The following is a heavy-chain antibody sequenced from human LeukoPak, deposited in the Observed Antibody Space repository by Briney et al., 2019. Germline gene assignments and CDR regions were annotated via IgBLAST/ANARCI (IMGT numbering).Heavy chain of an antibody. D-gene: IGHD2-2*01. V-gene: IGHV3-7*01. Sequence: GGSLRLSCAASGFTSGNYWMTWVRQAPGKGLEWVANIKQDGSEKYYVDSVKGRFTISRDNAKNSLYLQMNSLRAEDTAVYFCARIPPFYCSTTICPGYAFDMWGQGTMVTVSS. J-gene: IGHJ3*02. CDR2: IKQDGSEK. CDR3: ARIPPFYCSTTICPGYAFDM. CDR1: GFTSGNYW.